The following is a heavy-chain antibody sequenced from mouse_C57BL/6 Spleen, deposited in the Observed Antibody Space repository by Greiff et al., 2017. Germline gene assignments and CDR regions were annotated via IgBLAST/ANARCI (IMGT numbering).Heavy chain of an antibody. CDR2: INPNNGGT. J-gene: IGHJ3*01. D-gene: IGHD2-3*01. V-gene: IGHV1-22*01. Sequence: EVQLQQSGPELVKPGASVKMSCKASGYTFTDYNMHWVKQSHGKSLEWIGYINPNNGGTSYNQKFKGKATLTVNKSSSTAYMELRSLTSEDSAVYYCARCPIYDGYLAWFAYWGQGTLVTVSA. CDR1: GYTFTDYN. CDR3: ARCPIYDGYLAWFAY.